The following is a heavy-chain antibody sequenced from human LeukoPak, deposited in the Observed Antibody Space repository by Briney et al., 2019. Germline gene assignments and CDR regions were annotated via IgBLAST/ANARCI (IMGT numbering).Heavy chain of an antibody. CDR3: ARDIAATGIFFDY. D-gene: IGHD6-13*01. CDR2: IKEDGSEK. CDR1: GFAFSSYW. J-gene: IGHJ4*02. V-gene: IGHV3-7*04. Sequence: GGSLRLSCAASGFAFSSYWMSWVRQAPGKGLEWVANIKEDGSEKYYVDSVKGRFTLSRDNAKNSLYLRMNSLRAEDTAVYYCARDIAATGIFFDYWGQGTLVTVSS.